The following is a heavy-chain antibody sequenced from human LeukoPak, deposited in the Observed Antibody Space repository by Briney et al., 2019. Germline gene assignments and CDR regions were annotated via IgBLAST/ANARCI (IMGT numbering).Heavy chain of an antibody. CDR1: GGSITSGGYY. V-gene: IGHV4-31*03. D-gene: IGHD6-13*01. J-gene: IGHJ4*02. CDR2: IYYSGST. CDR3: ARVPRIAAAGSGSRSDF. Sequence: SETLSLTCTVSGGSITSGGYYWSWIRQHPGRGLEWIGYIYYSGSTYYNPSLKSRVTISVDTSKNQFTLKLSSVTAADTAIYYCARVPRIAAAGSGSRSDFWGQGTLVTVSS.